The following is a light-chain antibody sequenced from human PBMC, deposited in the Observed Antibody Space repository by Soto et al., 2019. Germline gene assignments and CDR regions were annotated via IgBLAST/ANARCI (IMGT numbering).Light chain of an antibody. CDR2: GAS. V-gene: IGKV3-20*01. J-gene: IGKJ1*01. Sequence: IVLTQSPGTLSLSPGERATLSCGASQSVSSSYLGCYQLKPGQAPRLLMYGASSRATGIPDRFSGSGSGTDFTLTISRLEPKDFAVYYCQQNGRIGQGTKVEIK. CDR3: QQNGR. CDR1: QSVSSSY.